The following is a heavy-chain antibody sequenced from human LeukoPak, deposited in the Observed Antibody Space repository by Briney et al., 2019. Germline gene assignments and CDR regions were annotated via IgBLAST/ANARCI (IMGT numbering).Heavy chain of an antibody. J-gene: IGHJ4*02. Sequence: GGSLRLSCAASGFTFSSYAMSWVRQAPGKGLEWVSAISGSGGSTYYADSVKGRFTISRDDSKNTLYLQMNSLRAEDTAVYYCAKDNGYSSTREDYWGQGTLVTVSS. D-gene: IGHD6-13*01. CDR2: ISGSGGST. V-gene: IGHV3-23*01. CDR3: AKDNGYSSTREDY. CDR1: GFTFSSYA.